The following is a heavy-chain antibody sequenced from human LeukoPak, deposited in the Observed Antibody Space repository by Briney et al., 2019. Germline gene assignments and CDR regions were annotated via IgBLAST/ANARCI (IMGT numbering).Heavy chain of an antibody. CDR2: IYYSGSA. J-gene: IGHJ4*02. V-gene: IGHV4-30-4*01. Sequence: PSQTLSLTCTVSGGSISSGDYYWSWIRQPPGKGLEWIGYIYYSGSAYYNPSLKSRVTISVDTSKNQFSPKLSSVTPADTAVYYCARVGARITMVRGVIIREYFDYWGQGTLVTVSS. CDR1: GGSISSGDYY. D-gene: IGHD3-10*01. CDR3: ARVGARITMVRGVIIREYFDY.